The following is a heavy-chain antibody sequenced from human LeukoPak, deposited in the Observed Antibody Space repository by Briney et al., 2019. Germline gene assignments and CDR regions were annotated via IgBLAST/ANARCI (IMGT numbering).Heavy chain of an antibody. CDR3: AKVNSEYEYDYHYGMDV. CDR2: ISYDGYHK. CDR1: GFTLTTYG. Sequence: GRSLRLSCAASGFTLTTYGMHWVRQAPGKGLEWVALISYDGYHKSYADSVKGRLTISRDNSNNTLYLQMNSLRAEDTGVYYCAKVNSEYEYDYHYGMDVWGQGTTVTVSS. J-gene: IGHJ6*02. V-gene: IGHV3-30*18. D-gene: IGHD5-12*01.